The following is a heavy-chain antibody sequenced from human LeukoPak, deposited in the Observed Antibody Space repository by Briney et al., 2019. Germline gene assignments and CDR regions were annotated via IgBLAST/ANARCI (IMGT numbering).Heavy chain of an antibody. Sequence: PGGSLRLSCAASGFTFSSYWMSWVRQAPGKGLEGVANIKRDGSETYYVDSLKGRFTVSRDNAKNSLYLQMNSLRAEDTAVYYCARYSGSFLFDYWGQGALVTVSS. CDR2: IKRDGSET. CDR1: GFTFSSYW. J-gene: IGHJ4*02. D-gene: IGHD1-26*01. V-gene: IGHV3-7*01. CDR3: ARYSGSFLFDY.